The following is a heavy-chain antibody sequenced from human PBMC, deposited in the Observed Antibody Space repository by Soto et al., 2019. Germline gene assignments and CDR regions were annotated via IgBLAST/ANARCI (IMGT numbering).Heavy chain of an antibody. V-gene: IGHV4-31*03. CDR2: IYYSGST. J-gene: IGHJ6*02. Sequence: PSETLSLTCTVSGGSISSGGYYWSWIRQHPGKGLEWIGYIYYSGSTYYNPSLKSRVTISVDTSKNQFSLKLSSVTAADTAVYYWSRSGAGYPFPPFNTVNPYYYYGMDVWGQGTTVTVSS. CDR3: SRSGAGYPFPPFNTVNPYYYYGMDV. D-gene: IGHD5-18*01. CDR1: GGSISSGGYY.